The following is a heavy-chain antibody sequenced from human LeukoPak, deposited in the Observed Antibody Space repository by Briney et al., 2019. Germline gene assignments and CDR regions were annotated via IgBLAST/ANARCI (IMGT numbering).Heavy chain of an antibody. V-gene: IGHV1-8*01. Sequence: VASVKVSCKASGYTFTSYDINWVRQATGQGLEWMGWMNPNSGNTGYAQKFQGRVTMTRNTSISTAYMELSSLRSEDTAVYYCARRRVYYYYYGMDVWGKGTTVTVSS. CDR2: MNPNSGNT. J-gene: IGHJ6*04. CDR1: GYTFTSYD. CDR3: ARRRVYYYYYGMDV.